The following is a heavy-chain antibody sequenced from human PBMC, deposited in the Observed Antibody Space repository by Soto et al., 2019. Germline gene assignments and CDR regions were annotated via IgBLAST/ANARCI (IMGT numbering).Heavy chain of an antibody. D-gene: IGHD2-2*01. V-gene: IGHV4-30-4*01. CDR2: VYYSGST. CDR3: ARFGLVVPAATDAFDI. J-gene: IGHJ3*02. Sequence: SETLSLTCTVSGGSISSGDYYWSWIRQPPGKGLEWIGYVYYSGSTYYNPSLKSRVTISVDTSKNQFSLKLSSVTAADTAVYYCARFGLVVPAATDAFDIWGQGTMVTVSS. CDR1: GGSISSGDYY.